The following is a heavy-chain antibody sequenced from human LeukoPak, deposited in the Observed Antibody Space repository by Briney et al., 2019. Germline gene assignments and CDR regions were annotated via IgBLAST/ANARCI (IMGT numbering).Heavy chain of an antibody. V-gene: IGHV3-48*01. CDR1: GFTFSSYS. CDR3: ARPSNRRGYSGLYYMDV. J-gene: IGHJ6*03. CDR2: ISSSSSTI. D-gene: IGHD5-12*01. Sequence: PGGSLRLSCAASGFTFSSYSMNWVRRAPGKGLEWVSYISSSSSTIYYADSVKGRFTISRDNAKNSLYLQMNSLRAEDTAVYYCARPSNRRGYSGLYYMDVWGKGTTVTVSS.